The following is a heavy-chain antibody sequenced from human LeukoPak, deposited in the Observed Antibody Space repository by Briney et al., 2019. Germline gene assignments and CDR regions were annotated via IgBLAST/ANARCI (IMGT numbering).Heavy chain of an antibody. CDR3: ARGDYYDILTGYYYYHGMDV. CDR1: GFTFSSYE. Sequence: GGSLRLSCAASGFTFSSYEMNWVRQAPGKGLEWVSYISSSGSTIYYADSVKGRFTISRDNAKNSLYLQMNSLRAEDTAVYYCARGDYYDILTGYYYYHGMDVWGQGTTVTVS. CDR2: ISSSGSTI. V-gene: IGHV3-48*03. J-gene: IGHJ6*02. D-gene: IGHD3-9*01.